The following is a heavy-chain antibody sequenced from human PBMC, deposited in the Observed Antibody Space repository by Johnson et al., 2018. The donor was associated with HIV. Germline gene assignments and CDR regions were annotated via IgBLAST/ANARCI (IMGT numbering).Heavy chain of an antibody. CDR3: ARDDIRDGKSFDI. Sequence: VQLVESGGGLVQPGGSLRLSCAASGFTVNSNYMSWVRQAPGKGLEWVSVIYSGGSTYYADSVQGRFTISRDNSKNTLYLQMNSLRAEDTAVYYCARDDIRDGKSFDIWGQGTMVTVSS. V-gene: IGHV3-66*01. CDR2: IYSGGST. J-gene: IGHJ3*02. CDR1: GFTVNSNY.